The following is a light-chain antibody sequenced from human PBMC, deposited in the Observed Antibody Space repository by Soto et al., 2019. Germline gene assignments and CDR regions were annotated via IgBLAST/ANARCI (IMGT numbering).Light chain of an antibody. CDR2: WAS. CDR1: QSFLYSSNNKNY. Sequence: DIVMTQSPDSLAVSLGERATINCKSSQSFLYSSNNKNYLAWYQQKPGQPPKLLIYWASTRESGVPDRFSGSGSGTDFTLTISSLQAEDVAVYYCQQYYTTPWTFGQGTRWIS. V-gene: IGKV4-1*01. J-gene: IGKJ1*01. CDR3: QQYYTTPWT.